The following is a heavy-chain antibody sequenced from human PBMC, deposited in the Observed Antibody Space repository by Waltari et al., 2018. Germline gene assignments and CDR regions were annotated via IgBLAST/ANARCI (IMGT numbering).Heavy chain of an antibody. CDR2: INSDGSST. CDR1: GFTFSIYW. CDR3: ARGGEWELLDY. V-gene: IGHV3-74*01. D-gene: IGHD1-26*01. J-gene: IGHJ4*02. Sequence: EVQLVESGGGLVQPGGSLSLSCAASGFTFSIYWMHWVRQAPGKGLVWVSRINSDGSSTSYADSVKGRFTISRDNAKNTLYLQMNSLRAEDTAVYYCARGGEWELLDYWGQGTLVTVSS.